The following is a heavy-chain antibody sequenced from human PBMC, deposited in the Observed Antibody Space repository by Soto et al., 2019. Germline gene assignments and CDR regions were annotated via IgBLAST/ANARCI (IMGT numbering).Heavy chain of an antibody. CDR1: GFTFSSYA. V-gene: IGHV3-30-3*01. J-gene: IGHJ4*02. D-gene: IGHD1-1*01. CDR2: ISDDGGNK. CDR3: ASSFAGTTGTGSDY. Sequence: QVQLVESGGGVVQPGRSLRLSCAASGFTFSSYAMHWVRQAPGKGLEWVAVISDDGGNKYYADSVKGRFTISRDNPKNTLYLQMNSLRPEDTAVYYCASSFAGTTGTGSDYWGEGTLVAVSS.